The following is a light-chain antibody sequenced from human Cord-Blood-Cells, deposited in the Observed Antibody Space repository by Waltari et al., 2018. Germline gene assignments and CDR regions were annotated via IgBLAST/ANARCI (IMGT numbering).Light chain of an antibody. CDR2: GKN. Sequence: SSELTQDPAVSVALGQTVRITCQGDSLRSYYASWYQQKPGQAPVLVIYGKNNRPSWIPDRFSGSSSGNTASLPITGAQAEDEADYYCNSRDSSGNHVVFGGGTKLTVL. J-gene: IGLJ2*01. V-gene: IGLV3-19*01. CDR3: NSRDSSGNHVV. CDR1: SLRSYY.